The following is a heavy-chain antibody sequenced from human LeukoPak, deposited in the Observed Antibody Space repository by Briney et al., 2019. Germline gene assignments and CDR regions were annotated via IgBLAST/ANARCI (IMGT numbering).Heavy chain of an antibody. CDR2: INPNSGGT. CDR1: GYTFTGYY. CDR3: ANRAGKGLYFQH. J-gene: IGHJ1*01. V-gene: IGHV1-2*06. D-gene: IGHD3-10*01. Sequence: ASVKVSCKASGYTFTGYYMHWVRQAPGQGLEWMGRINPNSGGTNYAQKFQGRVTMTRDTSISTAYMELSRLRSDDTAVYYCANRAGKGLYFQHWGQGTLVTVSS.